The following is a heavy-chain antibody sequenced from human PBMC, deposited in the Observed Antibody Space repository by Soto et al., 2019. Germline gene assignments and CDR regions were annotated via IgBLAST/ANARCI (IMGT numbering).Heavy chain of an antibody. CDR2: IIPILGIA. D-gene: IGHD2-2*01. CDR3: ARVEYCSSTSCYWLDY. Sequence: ASVKVSCKASGGTFSSYTISWVRQAPGQGLEWMGRIIPILGIANYAQKFQGRVTITADKSTSTAYMELSSLRSEDTAVYYCARVEYCSSTSCYWLDYWGQGTLVTVSS. CDR1: GGTFSSYT. V-gene: IGHV1-69*02. J-gene: IGHJ4*02.